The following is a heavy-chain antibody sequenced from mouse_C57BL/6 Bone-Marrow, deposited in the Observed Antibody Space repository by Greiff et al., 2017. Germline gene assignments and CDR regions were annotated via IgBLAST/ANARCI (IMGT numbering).Heavy chain of an antibody. CDR3: ARSYYSNPRAMDY. J-gene: IGHJ4*01. Sequence: VQLQQSGPVLVKPGASVKMSCKASGYTFTDYYMNWVKQSHGKSLEWIGVINPYNGGTSYNQKFKGKATLTVDKSSSTAYMELNSLTSEDSAVYYCARSYYSNPRAMDYWGQGTSVTVSS. V-gene: IGHV1-19*01. D-gene: IGHD2-5*01. CDR2: INPYNGGT. CDR1: GYTFTDYY.